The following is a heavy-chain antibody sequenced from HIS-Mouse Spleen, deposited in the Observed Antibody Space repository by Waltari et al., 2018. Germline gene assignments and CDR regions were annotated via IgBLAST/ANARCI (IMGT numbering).Heavy chain of an antibody. CDR3: ASISLWGGPVDI. CDR1: GFTFSSYW. J-gene: IGHJ3*02. D-gene: IGHD3-10*01. CDR2: IKQDGSEK. V-gene: IGHV3-7*01. Sequence: EVQLVESGGGLVQPGGSLRLSCAASGFTFSSYWMSWVRQTPGKGLEWVANIKQDGSEKYYVDSVKGRFTISRDNSKNTLYLQMNSLRAEDTAVYYCASISLWGGPVDIWGQGTMVTVSS.